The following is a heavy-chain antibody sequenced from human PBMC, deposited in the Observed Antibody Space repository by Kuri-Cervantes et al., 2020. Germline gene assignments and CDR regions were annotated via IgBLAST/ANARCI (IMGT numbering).Heavy chain of an antibody. CDR2: ISGSGGST. Sequence: ETLSLTCAVYGGSFSGYYWSWIRQPPGKGLEWVSAISGSGGSTYYADSVKGRFTISRDDSKNTLYLQMNSLRAGDTAVYYCARGYPEYSSSSPIFDYWGQGTLVTVSS. CDR1: GGSFSGYY. V-gene: IGHV3-23*01. D-gene: IGHD6-6*01. CDR3: ARGYPEYSSSSPIFDY. J-gene: IGHJ4*02.